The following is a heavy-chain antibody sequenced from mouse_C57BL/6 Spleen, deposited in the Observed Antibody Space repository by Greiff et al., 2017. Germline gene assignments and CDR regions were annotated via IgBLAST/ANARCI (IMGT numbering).Heavy chain of an antibody. CDR1: GYAFSSYW. V-gene: IGHV1-80*01. Sequence: QVQLKEPGAELVKPGASVKISCKASGYAFSSYWMNWVKQRPGKGLEWIGQIYPGDGDTNYNGKFKGKATLTADKSSSTAYMRLSSLTSEDSSVYFCTSRRWDAMDYWGQGTTVTGSS. CDR2: IYPGDGDT. CDR3: TSRRWDAMDY. J-gene: IGHJ4*01. D-gene: IGHD4-1*01.